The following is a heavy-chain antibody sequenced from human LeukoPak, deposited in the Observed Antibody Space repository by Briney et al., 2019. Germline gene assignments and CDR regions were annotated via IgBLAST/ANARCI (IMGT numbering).Heavy chain of an antibody. J-gene: IGHJ6*02. Sequence: PGGSLRLSCAASGFTFSSYGMNWVRQAPGKGLEWVSSISSSSSYIYYADSVKGRFTISRDNAKNSLYLQMNSLRAEDTAVYYCARDLEVATIDYYYGMDVWGQGTTVTVSS. CDR1: GFTFSSYG. CDR3: ARDLEVATIDYYYGMDV. D-gene: IGHD5-24*01. CDR2: ISSSSSYI. V-gene: IGHV3-21*01.